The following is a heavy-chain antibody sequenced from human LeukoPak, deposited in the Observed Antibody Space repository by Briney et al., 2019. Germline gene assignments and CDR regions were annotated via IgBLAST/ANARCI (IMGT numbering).Heavy chain of an antibody. D-gene: IGHD3-10*01. CDR1: GGTFSSYT. CDR2: IIPILGIA. J-gene: IGHJ6*03. V-gene: IGHV1-69*02. CDR3: ARSIYYGSGSYGGYYYYMDV. Sequence: ASVKVSCKASGGTFSSYTISWVRQAPGQGLEWMGRIIPILGIANYAQKFQGRVPITADKSTSTAYMELSSLRSEDTAVYYCARSIYYGSGSYGGYYYYMDVWGKGTTVTVSS.